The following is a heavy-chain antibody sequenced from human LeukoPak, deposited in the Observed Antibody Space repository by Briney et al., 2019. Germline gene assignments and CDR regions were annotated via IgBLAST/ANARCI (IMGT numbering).Heavy chain of an antibody. CDR2: IYYSGST. D-gene: IGHD1-7*01. Sequence: SQTLSLTCTVSGGSISSGGYYWSWVRQPPGKGLEWIGSIYYSGSTYYNPSLKSRVTISVDTSKNQFSLKLSSVTAADTAVYYCARRMGAQNYATPQYYFDYWGQGTLVTVSS. CDR3: ARRMGAQNYATPQYYFDY. J-gene: IGHJ4*02. V-gene: IGHV4-39*07. CDR1: GGSISSGGYY.